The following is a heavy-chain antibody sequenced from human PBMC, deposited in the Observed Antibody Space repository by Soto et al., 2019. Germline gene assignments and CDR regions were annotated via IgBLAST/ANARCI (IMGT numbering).Heavy chain of an antibody. CDR1: GGTFSSYS. CDR2: IIPIFGTA. V-gene: IGHV1-69*13. D-gene: IGHD6-25*01. Sequence: ASVKVSCKSSGGTFSSYSISWVRQAPGQGLECMGGIIPIFGTANYAQKFQGRVTITADESTSTAYMELSSLRSEDTAVYYCARSSGGNRALIFDYWGQGTLVTVSS. CDR3: ARSSGGNRALIFDY. J-gene: IGHJ4*02.